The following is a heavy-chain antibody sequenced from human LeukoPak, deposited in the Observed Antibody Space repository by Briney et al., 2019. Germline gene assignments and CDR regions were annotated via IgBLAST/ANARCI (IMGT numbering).Heavy chain of an antibody. CDR2: ISYDGSNK. CDR1: GFTFSSYA. D-gene: IGHD6-19*01. Sequence: GRSLRLSCAASGFTFSSYAMHWVRQAPGKGLEWVAVISYDGSNKYYADSVKGRFTISRDNSKNTLYLQMNSLRAEDTAVYHCARGNSSGWYYFDYWGQGTLVTVSS. V-gene: IGHV3-30*04. J-gene: IGHJ4*02. CDR3: ARGNSSGWYYFDY.